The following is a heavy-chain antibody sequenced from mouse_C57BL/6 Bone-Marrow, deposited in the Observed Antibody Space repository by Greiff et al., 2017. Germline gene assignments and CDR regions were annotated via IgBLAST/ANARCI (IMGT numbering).Heavy chain of an antibody. CDR3: ARSKVQLRLRFAY. D-gene: IGHD3-2*02. V-gene: IGHV1-81*01. CDR2: IYPRSGNT. Sequence: QVQLQQSGAELARPGASVKLSCKASGYTFTSYGISWVKQRTGQGLEWIGEIYPRSGNTYYNEKFKGKATLTADKSSSTAYMELRSLTSEDSAVYFCARSKVQLRLRFAYWGQGTLVTVSA. J-gene: IGHJ3*01. CDR1: GYTFTSYG.